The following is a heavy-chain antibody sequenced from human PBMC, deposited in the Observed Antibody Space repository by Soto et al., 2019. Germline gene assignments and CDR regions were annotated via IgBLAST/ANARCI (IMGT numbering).Heavy chain of an antibody. CDR1: GFTFSSYD. CDR2: IGTAGDT. D-gene: IGHD6-19*01. J-gene: IGHJ5*02. V-gene: IGHV3-13*04. Sequence: EVQLVESGGGLVQPGGSLRLSCAASGFTFSSYDMHWVRQATGKGLEWVSAIGTAGDTYYPGSVKGRFTISRENAKNSLYLQMNSLRAGDTAVYYCALSGGSSGWYDNWFDPWGQGTLVTVSS. CDR3: ALSGGSSGWYDNWFDP.